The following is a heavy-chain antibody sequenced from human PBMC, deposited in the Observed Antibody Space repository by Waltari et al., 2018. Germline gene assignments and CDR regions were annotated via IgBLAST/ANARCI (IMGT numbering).Heavy chain of an antibody. Sequence: QVQLQESGPGLVTPLETLSLTCSVSGGPIRSYYWSWTRQPAGKGLEWIGHIFTSGITKYNPSLKSRVTMSVDTSKNQFSLKLTSVTAADTAVYYCARESGDYSPFDNWGQGTLVTVSS. D-gene: IGHD4-17*01. CDR1: GGPIRSYY. CDR2: IFTSGIT. V-gene: IGHV4-4*07. J-gene: IGHJ4*02. CDR3: ARESGDYSPFDN.